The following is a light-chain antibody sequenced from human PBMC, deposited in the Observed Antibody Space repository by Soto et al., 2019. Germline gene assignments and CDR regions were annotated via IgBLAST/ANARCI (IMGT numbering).Light chain of an antibody. CDR3: QQYGSSGT. V-gene: IGKV3-20*01. CDR2: GAS. CDR1: QSFTSTS. J-gene: IGKJ1*01. Sequence: EIVLTQSPGTLSLSPWERATLSCRASQSFTSTSLAWYQQKPGQAPRLLISGASNRATGIPDRFSGSGSGTDFTLTISRLEPEDFAVYYCQQYGSSGTFGQGTKVDIK.